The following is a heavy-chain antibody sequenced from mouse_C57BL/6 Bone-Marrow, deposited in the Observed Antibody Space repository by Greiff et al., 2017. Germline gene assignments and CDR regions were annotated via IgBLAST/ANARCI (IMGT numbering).Heavy chain of an antibody. CDR3: AREGLRRGLAY. CDR1: GYAFTNYL. J-gene: IGHJ3*01. D-gene: IGHD2-2*01. Sequence: VQLQQSGAELVRPGTSVKVSCKASGYAFTNYLIEWVKQRPGQGLEWIGVINPGSGGTNYNEKFKGKATLTADKSSSTAYMQISSLTSEDSAVYFCAREGLRRGLAYWGQGTLVTVSA. V-gene: IGHV1-54*01. CDR2: INPGSGGT.